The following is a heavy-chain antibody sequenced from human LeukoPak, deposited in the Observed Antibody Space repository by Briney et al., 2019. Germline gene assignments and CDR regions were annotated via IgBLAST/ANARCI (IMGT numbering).Heavy chain of an antibody. CDR3: ASTGGSDGMDV. CDR2: INHSGST. CDR1: GGSFSGYY. D-gene: IGHD3-16*01. J-gene: IGHJ6*02. Sequence: PSETLSLTCAVYGGSFSGYYWSWIRQPPGKGLEWIGEINHSGSTNYNPSLKGRVTISVDTSKNQFSLKLSSVTAADTAVYYCASTGGSDGMDVWGQGTTVTVSS. V-gene: IGHV4-34*01.